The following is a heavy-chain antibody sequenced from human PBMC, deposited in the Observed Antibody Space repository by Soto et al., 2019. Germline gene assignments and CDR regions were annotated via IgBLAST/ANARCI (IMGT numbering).Heavy chain of an antibody. J-gene: IGHJ4*02. V-gene: IGHV4-39*07. CDR3: ARWFDY. CDR2: IYYSGNT. CDR1: GGSISSSIYY. Sequence: PSETLSLTCTVSGGSISSSIYYWGWIRQPPGKGLEWIGSIYYSGNTYYNPSLKSRVTISVDTAKNQFSLKLSSVTAADTAVYYCARWFDYWGQGTLVTVS.